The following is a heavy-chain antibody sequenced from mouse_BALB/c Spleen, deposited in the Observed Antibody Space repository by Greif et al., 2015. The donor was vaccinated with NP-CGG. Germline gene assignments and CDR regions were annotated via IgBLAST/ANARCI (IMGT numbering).Heavy chain of an antibody. CDR2: ISNGGGST. Sequence: EVKVVESGGGLVQPGGSLKLSCAASGFTFSSYTMSWVRQTPEKRLEWVAYISNGGGSTYYPDTVKGRFTISRDNAKNTLYLQMSSLKSEDTAMYYCARQYGKGFAYWGQGTLVTVSA. J-gene: IGHJ3*01. D-gene: IGHD2-10*02. CDR1: GFTFSSYT. V-gene: IGHV5-12-2*01. CDR3: ARQYGKGFAY.